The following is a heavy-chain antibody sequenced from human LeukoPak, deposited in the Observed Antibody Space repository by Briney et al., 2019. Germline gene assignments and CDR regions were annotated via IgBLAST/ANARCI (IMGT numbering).Heavy chain of an antibody. CDR2: INHSGST. CDR1: GGSFSGYY. V-gene: IGHV4-34*01. Sequence: SETLSLTCAVYGGSFSGYYWSWIRQPPGKGLEWIGEINHSGSTNYNPSLKSRVTISVDTSKNQFSLKPSSVTAADTAVYYCARDPTWDYWGQGTLVTVSS. CDR3: ARDPTWDY. J-gene: IGHJ4*02.